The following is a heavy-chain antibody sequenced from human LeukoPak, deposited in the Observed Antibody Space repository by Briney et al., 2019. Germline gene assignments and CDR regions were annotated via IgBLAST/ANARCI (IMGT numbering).Heavy chain of an antibody. CDR2: ISSSSSTI. V-gene: IGHV3-48*04. Sequence: GGSLRLSCAASGFTFSSYSMNWVRQAPGKGLEWVSYISSSSSTIYYADSVKGRFTISRDNAKNSLYLQMNSLRAEDTAVYYCAKSPGSYYNFYDYWGQGTLVTVSS. J-gene: IGHJ4*02. CDR1: GFTFSSYS. CDR3: AKSPGSYYNFYDY. D-gene: IGHD3-10*01.